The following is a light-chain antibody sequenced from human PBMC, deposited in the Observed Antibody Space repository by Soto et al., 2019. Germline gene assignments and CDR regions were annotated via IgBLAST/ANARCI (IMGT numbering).Light chain of an antibody. CDR1: SSDVGSYNL. Sequence: QSALTQPASVSGSPGQSITISCTGSSSDVGSYNLVSWYQQHPGKAPKLMIYEGSKRPSGVSNRFSGSKSGNTASLTISGLQAEDEADYYCCSYAASSSRVFGGGTNLTVL. CDR3: CSYAASSSRV. CDR2: EGS. V-gene: IGLV2-23*01. J-gene: IGLJ2*01.